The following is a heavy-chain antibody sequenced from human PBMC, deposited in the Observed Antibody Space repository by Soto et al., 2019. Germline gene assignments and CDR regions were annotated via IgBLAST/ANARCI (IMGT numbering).Heavy chain of an antibody. CDR3: ARLRDFWSGYPFDY. V-gene: IGHV4-31*03. CDR2: IYYSGST. CDR1: GGSISSGGYY. J-gene: IGHJ4*02. D-gene: IGHD3-3*01. Sequence: SETLSLTCTVSGGSISSGGYYWIWIRQHPGKGLEWIGYIYYSGSTYYKSSLKSRVTISVDTSKNQFSLKLSSVTAADTAVYYCARLRDFWSGYPFDYWGQGTLVTVSS.